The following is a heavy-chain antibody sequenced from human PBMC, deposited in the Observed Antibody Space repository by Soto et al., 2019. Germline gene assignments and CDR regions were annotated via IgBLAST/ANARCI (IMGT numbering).Heavy chain of an antibody. CDR3: ARDVTVTTSSYYYYGMDV. V-gene: IGHV3-33*01. Sequence: QVQLVEPGGGVVQPGKSLRLSCVASGFTFSSYAIHWVRQAPGKGLEWMAVIWYDGGNKYFADSVKGRFTISRDNSKNTLYLQMDSLRAEDTAVYYCARDVTVTTSSYYYYGMDVWGQGTTVTVSS. D-gene: IGHD4-17*01. J-gene: IGHJ6*02. CDR2: IWYDGGNK. CDR1: GFTFSSYA.